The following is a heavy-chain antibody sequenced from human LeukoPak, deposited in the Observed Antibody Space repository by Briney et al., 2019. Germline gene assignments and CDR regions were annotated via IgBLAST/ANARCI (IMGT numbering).Heavy chain of an antibody. Sequence: PGRSLRLSCAASGFTFDDYAMHWVRQAPGKGLEWVSGISWNSGSIGYADSVKGRFTISRDNAKNSLYLQMNSLRAEDTALYYCARGYSYAYYFDYWGQGTLVTVSS. CDR2: ISWNSGSI. CDR1: GFTFDDYA. V-gene: IGHV3-9*01. CDR3: ARGYSYAYYFDY. J-gene: IGHJ4*02. D-gene: IGHD5-18*01.